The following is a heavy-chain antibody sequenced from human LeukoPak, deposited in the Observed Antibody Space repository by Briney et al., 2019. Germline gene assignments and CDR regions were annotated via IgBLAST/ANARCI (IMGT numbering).Heavy chain of an antibody. CDR3: ARDTYYYGSGSQNWFDP. D-gene: IGHD3-10*01. CDR1: GGSISSGSYY. CDR2: IYTSGST. J-gene: IGHJ5*02. V-gene: IGHV4-61*02. Sequence: SETLSLTCTVSGGSISSGSYYWSWIRQPAGKGLEWIGRIYTSGSTNYNPSLKSRVTISVDTSKNQFSLKLSSVTAADTAVYYCARDTYYYGSGSQNWFDPWGQGTLVTVSS.